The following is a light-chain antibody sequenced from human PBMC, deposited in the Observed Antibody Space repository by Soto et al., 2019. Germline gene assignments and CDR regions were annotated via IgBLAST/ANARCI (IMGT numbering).Light chain of an antibody. V-gene: IGKV1-33*01. CDR3: QQHDTLPPT. Sequence: DIQMTQSPSSLSASVGDRVTITCQARQDITKYLNWYQQKPGKAPKLLIYDASNLEGGVPSRFSGSGSGTDFTFTITSLQPADISTYYCQQHDTLPPTFGGGTKVDIK. CDR1: QDITKY. CDR2: DAS. J-gene: IGKJ4*01.